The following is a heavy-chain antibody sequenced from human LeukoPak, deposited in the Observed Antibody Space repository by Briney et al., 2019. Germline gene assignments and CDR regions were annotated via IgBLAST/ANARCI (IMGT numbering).Heavy chain of an antibody. D-gene: IGHD3-22*01. CDR2: ISTSGST. Sequence: SETLSLTCAVSAASISNYYWSWIRQAPEKGLEWIGYISTSGSTNYNPSLKSRVSISLDTSKNRFSLNLNFVTAADTAVYYCASPRSGYRYTFDYWGQGALVTVSS. CDR1: AASISNYY. CDR3: ASPRSGYRYTFDY. V-gene: IGHV4-4*09. J-gene: IGHJ4*02.